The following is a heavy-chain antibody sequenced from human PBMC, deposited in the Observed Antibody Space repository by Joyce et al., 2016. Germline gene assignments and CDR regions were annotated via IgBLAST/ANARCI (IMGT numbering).Heavy chain of an antibody. CDR1: GDSVSNNSAA. J-gene: IGHJ4*02. V-gene: IGHV6-1*01. CDR2: TYYRSKWYN. Sequence: QVQLQQSGPGLVKPSQTLSLTCAISGDSVSNNSAAWNWIRQSPSRGLEWLGRTYYRSKWYNDYAVSVKSRITINPDTPKTQFSLQLNSVTPEDAAVYYCARAGYYHTSGYYYPNFDYWGPGTLVTVSS. CDR3: ARAGYYHTSGYYYPNFDY. D-gene: IGHD3-22*01.